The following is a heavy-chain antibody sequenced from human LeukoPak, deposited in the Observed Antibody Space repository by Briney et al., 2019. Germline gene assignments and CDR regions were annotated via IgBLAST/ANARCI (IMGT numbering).Heavy chain of an antibody. D-gene: IGHD5-12*01. V-gene: IGHV3-7*01. J-gene: IGHJ6*02. CDR1: GFTFSSYW. CDR2: IKQDGSEK. CDR3: AREGWLRTSYYYGMDV. Sequence: SGGSLRLSCAASGFTFSSYWMSWVSQAPGKGLEWVANIKQDGSEKYYVDSVKGRFTISRDNAKNSLYLQMNSLRAEDTAVYYCAREGWLRTSYYYGMDVWGQGTTVTVSS.